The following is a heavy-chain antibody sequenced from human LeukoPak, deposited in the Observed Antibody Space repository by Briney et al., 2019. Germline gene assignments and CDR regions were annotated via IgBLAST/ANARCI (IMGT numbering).Heavy chain of an antibody. CDR2: IWYDGSNK. CDR3: ARDYYYDSSGVLY. Sequence: GGSLRLSCAASGFTFSSYGMHWVRQAPGKGLEWVAVIWYDGSNKYYADSVKGRFTISRDNSKNTLYLQMNSLRAEDTAVYYCARDYYYDSSGVLYWGQGTLVTVSS. D-gene: IGHD3-22*01. J-gene: IGHJ4*02. CDR1: GFTFSSYG. V-gene: IGHV3-33*01.